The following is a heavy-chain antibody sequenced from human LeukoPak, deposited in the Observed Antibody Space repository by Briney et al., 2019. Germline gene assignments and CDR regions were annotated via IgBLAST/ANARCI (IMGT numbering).Heavy chain of an antibody. CDR1: GYSFTGYY. Sequence: ASVKVSCKACGYSFTGYYMQWVRPAPGQGLAWMGWINPNSGGTKYAQKFQGRVTMTREHFISPAYMELSRLRSDDTAVYYCARCSGIAAAMGAFDIWGEGTMVTVSS. J-gene: IGHJ3*02. V-gene: IGHV1-2*02. CDR2: INPNSGGT. CDR3: ARCSGIAAAMGAFDI. D-gene: IGHD6-13*01.